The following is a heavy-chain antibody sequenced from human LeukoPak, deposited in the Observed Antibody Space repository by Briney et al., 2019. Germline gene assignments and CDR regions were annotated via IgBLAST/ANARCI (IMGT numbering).Heavy chain of an antibody. Sequence: GGSLRLSCAASGFTFDDYAMHWVRHAPGKGLEWVSLISWDGGSTYYADSVKGRFTISRDNSKNSLYLQMNSLRAEDTAFYYCAKDIKGHGYNLGGVDYWGQGTLVTVSS. J-gene: IGHJ4*02. V-gene: IGHV3-43D*03. D-gene: IGHD5-24*01. CDR1: GFTFDDYA. CDR2: ISWDGGST. CDR3: AKDIKGHGYNLGGVDY.